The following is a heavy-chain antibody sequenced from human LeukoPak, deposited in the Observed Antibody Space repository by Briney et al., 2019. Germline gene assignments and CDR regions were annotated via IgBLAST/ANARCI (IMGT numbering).Heavy chain of an antibody. J-gene: IGHJ3*02. CDR1: VCTFFDYA. CDR2: ISWDSGNS. CDR3: IKDIRLELHLDCFET. V-gene: IGHV3-9*01. D-gene: IGHD1-7*01. Sequence: GGALRLSCSACVCTFFDYAWHWVRQAPGKGLEWVSSISWDSGNSVHADTVQGRFTISRDNAKNSLYLQMNNLRPEDTALYYCIKDIRLELHLDCFETWGQGTMVTVSS.